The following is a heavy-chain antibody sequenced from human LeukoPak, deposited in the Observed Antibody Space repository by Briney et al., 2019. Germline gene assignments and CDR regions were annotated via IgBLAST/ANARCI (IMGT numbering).Heavy chain of an antibody. D-gene: IGHD3-10*01. V-gene: IGHV4-59*01. J-gene: IGHJ3*02. CDR2: LYYSGST. Sequence: SETLSLTCSVSGGSISSYYWSWIRQPPGKGLEWIGYLYYSGSTNSNPSLKSRVTMSVDTSKNQFSLKLRSVTAADTAVYYCARGGSGISNAFDIWGQGTMVTISS. CDR3: ARGGSGISNAFDI. CDR1: GGSISSYY.